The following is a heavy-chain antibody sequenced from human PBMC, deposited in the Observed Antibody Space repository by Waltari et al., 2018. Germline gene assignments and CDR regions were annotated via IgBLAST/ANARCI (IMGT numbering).Heavy chain of an antibody. J-gene: IGHJ6*03. CDR2: IYTSGST. CDR1: GGSISSYY. CDR3: AGEVVATDPNYYYYYMDV. Sequence: QVQLQESGPGLVKPSETLSLTCTVSGGSISSYYWSWIRQPAGKGLEWIGRIYTSGSTNYNPSLKSRVTMSVDTSKNQFSLKLSSVTAADTAVYYCAGEVVATDPNYYYYYMDVCGKGTTVTISS. D-gene: IGHD2-15*01. V-gene: IGHV4-4*07.